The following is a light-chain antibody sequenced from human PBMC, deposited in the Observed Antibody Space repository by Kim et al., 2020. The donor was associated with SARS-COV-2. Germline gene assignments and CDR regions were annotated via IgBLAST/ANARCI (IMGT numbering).Light chain of an antibody. CDR2: DVN. V-gene: IGLV2-14*03. CDR1: SSDVGAYNC. Sequence: QSALTQPASVSGSPGQSITISCTGSSSDVGAYNCVSWYRQYPGKAPKLVIYDVNSRPLGVSDRFSGSKSGNTASLTISGLQAEDEAAYSCSSYTNTGTLIFGGGTQLTVL. J-gene: IGLJ2*01. CDR3: SSYTNTGTLI.